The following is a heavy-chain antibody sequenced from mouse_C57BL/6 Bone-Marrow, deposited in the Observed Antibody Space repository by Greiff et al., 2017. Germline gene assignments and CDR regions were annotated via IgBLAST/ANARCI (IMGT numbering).Heavy chain of an antibody. CDR3: ARLGNYYGSSPHYYARDY. D-gene: IGHD1-1*01. V-gene: IGHV1-18*01. CDR1: GYTFTDYN. J-gene: IGHJ4*01. Sequence: EVKLMESGPELVKPGASVKIPCKASGYTFTDYNMDWVKQSHGKSLEWIGDINPNNGGTIYNQKFKGKATLTVDKSSSTAYMELRSLTSEDTAVYYCARLGNYYGSSPHYYARDYWGQGTSVTVSS. CDR2: INPNNGGT.